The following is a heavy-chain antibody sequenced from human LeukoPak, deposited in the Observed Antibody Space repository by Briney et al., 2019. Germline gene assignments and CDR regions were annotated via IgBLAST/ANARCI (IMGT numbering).Heavy chain of an antibody. CDR3: ARTRGPSSYFDY. CDR1: GYSISSGYY. J-gene: IGHJ4*02. Sequence: SETLSXTCTVSGYSISSGYYWGWIRQPPGKGLEWIGSIYHSGSTYYNPSLKSRVTISVDTSKNQFSLKLGSVTVADTAVYYCARTRGPSSYFDYWGQGTLVTVSS. D-gene: IGHD6-13*01. CDR2: IYHSGST. V-gene: IGHV4-38-2*02.